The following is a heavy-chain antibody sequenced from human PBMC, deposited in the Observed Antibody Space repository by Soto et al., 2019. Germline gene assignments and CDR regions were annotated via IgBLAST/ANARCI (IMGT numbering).Heavy chain of an antibody. CDR1: GGSFIGYY. CDR2: INHSGST. V-gene: IGHV4-34*01. J-gene: IGHJ6*02. D-gene: IGHD3-10*01. CDR3: ARGGSRTADYYGSWGVGGRYYGMDV. Sequence: SNTLSLTCAFYGGSFIGYYWSWIRQPPGKGLEWIGEINHSGSTNYNPSLKSRVTISVDTSKNQFSLKLSSVTAADTAVYYCARGGSRTADYYGSWGVGGRYYGMDVCAQVNTVTVYS.